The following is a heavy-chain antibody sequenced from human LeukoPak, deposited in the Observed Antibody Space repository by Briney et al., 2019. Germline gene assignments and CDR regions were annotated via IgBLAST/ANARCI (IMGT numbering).Heavy chain of an antibody. CDR2: IRQDGGEG. Sequence: GGSLRLSCAASGFMFSSYWMTWVRQAPGKGLEWVANIRQDGGEGYYVDSVKGRFTNSRDNSKNTLYLQMNSLRAEDTAVYYCAKVDRVYGSGSSDWGQGTLVTVSS. V-gene: IGHV3-7*03. D-gene: IGHD3-10*01. CDR1: GFMFSSYW. CDR3: AKVDRVYGSGSSD. J-gene: IGHJ4*02.